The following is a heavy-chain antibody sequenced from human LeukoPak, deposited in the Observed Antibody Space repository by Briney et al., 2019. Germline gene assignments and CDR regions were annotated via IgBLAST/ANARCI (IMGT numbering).Heavy chain of an antibody. Sequence: ASAKVSCKVSGYTLTELSMHWVRQVPRKGLEWRGGFDPEDGETIYAQKFQGRVTMTEDTSTDTAYMELSSLRSEDTAVYYCATDFRGVIAALRYNWNPSWFDPWGQGTLVTVSS. D-gene: IGHD1-20*01. CDR3: ATDFRGVIAALRYNWNPSWFDP. J-gene: IGHJ5*02. CDR2: FDPEDGET. V-gene: IGHV1-24*01. CDR1: GYTLTELS.